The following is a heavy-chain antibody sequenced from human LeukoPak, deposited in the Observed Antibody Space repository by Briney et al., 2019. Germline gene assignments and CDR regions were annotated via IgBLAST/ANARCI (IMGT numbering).Heavy chain of an antibody. CDR2: INGDGSET. V-gene: IGHV3-74*01. D-gene: IGHD4-17*01. Sequence: GGSLRLSCSASGFTFSSHWMHWVRQAPGKGLVWVSRINGDGSETNYAGSVMGRFTISRDNAKNTLHLQMNSLRAEDTAVYYCASGSGDFGDPFDYWGQGTLVTVSS. J-gene: IGHJ4*02. CDR1: GFTFSSHW. CDR3: ASGSGDFGDPFDY.